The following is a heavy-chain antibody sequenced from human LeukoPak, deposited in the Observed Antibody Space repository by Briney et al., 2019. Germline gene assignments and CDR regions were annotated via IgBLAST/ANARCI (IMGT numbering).Heavy chain of an antibody. V-gene: IGHV3-9*01. CDR1: GFTFDDYA. CDR3: AKDDYYDTSGYRD. D-gene: IGHD3-22*01. J-gene: IGHJ4*02. Sequence: GGSLRLSCAASGFTFDDYAMHWVRQAPGKGLEWVSGISWNSGSIGYADSVKGRFTISRDNAKNSLYLQMNSLRAEDTAVYYCAKDDYYDTSGYRDWGQGTLVTVSS. CDR2: ISWNSGSI.